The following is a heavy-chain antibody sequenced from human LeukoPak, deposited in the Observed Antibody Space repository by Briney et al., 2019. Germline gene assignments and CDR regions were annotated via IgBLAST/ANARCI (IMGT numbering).Heavy chain of an antibody. J-gene: IGHJ4*02. Sequence: ASVKVSCKASGYTFSGYYIHWVRQAPGQGLEWMGWINPNSGGTNYAQNFQGRVTMTRDTSISTAYMELSRLRSDDTAVYYCARGIMITSGGVIARPLDFWGQGTLVTVSS. V-gene: IGHV1-2*02. D-gene: IGHD3-16*02. CDR3: ARGIMITSGGVIARPLDF. CDR2: INPNSGGT. CDR1: GYTFSGYY.